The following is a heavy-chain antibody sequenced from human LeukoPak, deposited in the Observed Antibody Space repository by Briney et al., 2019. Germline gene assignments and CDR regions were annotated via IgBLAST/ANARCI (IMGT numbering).Heavy chain of an antibody. J-gene: IGHJ6*02. V-gene: IGHV3-21*01. CDR1: GFTFSSYS. CDR3: VRDNVVTMVPMDV. D-gene: IGHD3-10*01. CDR2: ISSSSSYI. Sequence: GGSLRLSCVASGFTFSSYSMNWVRQAPGKGLEWVSSISSSSSYIYYADSVKGRFTISRDNAKNSLYLQMNSLRAEDTAVYYCVRDNVVTMVPMDVWGQGTTVTVSS.